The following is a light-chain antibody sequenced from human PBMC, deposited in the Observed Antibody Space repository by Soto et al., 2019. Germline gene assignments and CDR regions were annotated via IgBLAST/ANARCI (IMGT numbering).Light chain of an antibody. Sequence: QPVLTQSPSASASLGASVKLTCTLSSGHSNYAIAWHQQQSEKGPRYLMKLNSDGSHSKGDGIPDRFSGSSSGAERYLTISSLQSEDEADYYCQTWGSGIVVCGGGTKL. CDR2: LNSDGSH. CDR3: QTWGSGIVV. CDR1: SGHSNYA. J-gene: IGLJ2*01. V-gene: IGLV4-69*01.